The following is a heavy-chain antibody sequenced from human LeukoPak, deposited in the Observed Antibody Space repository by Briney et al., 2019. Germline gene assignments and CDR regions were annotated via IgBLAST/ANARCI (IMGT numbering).Heavy chain of an antibody. V-gene: IGHV4-34*01. J-gene: IGHJ5*02. D-gene: IGHD3-10*01. CDR1: GGSFSDNY. Sequence: PSETLSLTCAVYGGSFSDNYWSWIRQSPGKGLEWIGDINHSGSTNYNPSLKSRVTISVDTSKNQFSLKLSSVTAADTAVYFCARGNVWKTIPMVRGVSRARWFDPWGQGTLVTVSS. CDR2: INHSGST. CDR3: ARGNVWKTIPMVRGVSRARWFDP.